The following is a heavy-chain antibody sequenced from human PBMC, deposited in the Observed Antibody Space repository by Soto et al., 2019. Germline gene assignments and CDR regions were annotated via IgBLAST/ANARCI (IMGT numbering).Heavy chain of an antibody. Sequence: GGSLRLFCAASGFTVSSNYMSWVRQSPGKGLEWVSVIYSGGSTYYADSVKGRFTISRDNSKNTLYLQMNSLRAEDTAVYYCAREKRQDYDFWSGYYFDYWGQGTLVTVSS. CDR1: GFTVSSNY. CDR2: IYSGGST. D-gene: IGHD3-3*01. CDR3: AREKRQDYDFWSGYYFDY. J-gene: IGHJ4*02. V-gene: IGHV3-53*01.